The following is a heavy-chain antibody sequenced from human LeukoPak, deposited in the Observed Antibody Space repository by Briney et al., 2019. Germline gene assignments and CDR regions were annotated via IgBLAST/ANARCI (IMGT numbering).Heavy chain of an antibody. CDR1: GYTFTGYY. CDR3: ARLSSGYLYYYGMDV. J-gene: IGHJ6*02. Sequence: SVKVSCKASGYTFTGYYVHWLRQAPGQGLEWMGGIIPIFGTANYAQKFQGRVTITADESTSTAYMELSSLRSEDTAVYYCARLSSGYLYYYGMDVWGQGTTVTVSS. V-gene: IGHV1-69*13. CDR2: IIPIFGTA. D-gene: IGHD3-22*01.